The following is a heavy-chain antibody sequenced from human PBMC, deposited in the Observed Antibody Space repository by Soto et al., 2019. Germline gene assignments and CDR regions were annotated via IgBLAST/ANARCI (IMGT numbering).Heavy chain of an antibody. Sequence: GGSLRLSCAASGFTFSSYIMNWVRQSPGKGLEWVSSISSSSSYIYYADSVKGRFTISRDNAKNSLYLQMNSLRAEDTAVYYCARDELVVPAADDDYYYGMDVWGQGTTVTVSS. CDR1: GFTFSSYI. V-gene: IGHV3-21*01. CDR3: ARDELVVPAADDDYYYGMDV. J-gene: IGHJ6*02. D-gene: IGHD2-2*01. CDR2: ISSSSSYI.